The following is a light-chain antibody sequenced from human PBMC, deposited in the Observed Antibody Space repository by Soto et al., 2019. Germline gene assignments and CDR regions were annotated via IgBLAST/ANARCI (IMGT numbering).Light chain of an antibody. V-gene: IGLV1-40*01. J-gene: IGLJ1*01. CDR3: QSYDSSLSAPYV. CDR1: SSKIGAGYD. CDR2: GNS. Sequence: SVLTQPPSVSGAPGQRVTISCTGSSSKIGAGYDVHWYQQLPGTAPKLLIYGNSNRPSGVPDRFSGSKSGTSASLAITGLQAEDEADYYCQSYDSSLSAPYVFGTGTKVTVL.